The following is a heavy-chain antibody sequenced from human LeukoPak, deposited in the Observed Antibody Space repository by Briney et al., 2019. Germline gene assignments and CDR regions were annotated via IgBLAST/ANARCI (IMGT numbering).Heavy chain of an antibody. Sequence: PGESLKISCKGSGYRFSSFWIGWVRQMPGKGLKWMGTIHPDDSDIRYSPSFQGQVTISADKSTSTAYLQWRSLKASDTAIYFCARHGGGNGYYYYYYMDVWGKGTTLTVSS. D-gene: IGHD4-23*01. V-gene: IGHV5-51*01. CDR3: ARHGGGNGYYYYYYMDV. J-gene: IGHJ6*03. CDR1: GYRFSSFW. CDR2: IHPDDSDI.